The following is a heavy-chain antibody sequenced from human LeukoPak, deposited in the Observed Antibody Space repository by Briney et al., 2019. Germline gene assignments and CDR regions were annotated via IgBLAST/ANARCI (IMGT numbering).Heavy chain of an antibody. D-gene: IGHD6-13*01. CDR3: ARREGIAAAGDWFDP. V-gene: IGHV1-24*01. CDR1: GYTLTELS. J-gene: IGHJ5*02. CDR2: FDPEDGET. Sequence: ASVKVSCKVSGYTLTELSMHWVRRAPGKGLEWMGGFDPEDGETIYAQKFQGRVTMTEDTSTDTAYMELSSLRSEDTAVYYCARREGIAAAGDWFDPWGQGTLVTVSS.